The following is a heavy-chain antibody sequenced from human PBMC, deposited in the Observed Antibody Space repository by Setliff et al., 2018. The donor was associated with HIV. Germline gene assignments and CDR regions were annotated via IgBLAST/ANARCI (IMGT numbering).Heavy chain of an antibody. CDR2: ISGYNGNT. CDR3: ARDGSSTWTGVRAFDI. CDR1: GYTFTSYG. J-gene: IGHJ3*02. Sequence: GASVKVSCKASGYTFTSYGISWVRQAPGQGLEWMGWISGYNGNTEYAQKFQGRVTMTTDTSTTIAYMELSSLRSEDTAEYYCARDGSSTWTGVRAFDIWGQGTMVTVSS. D-gene: IGHD6-13*01. V-gene: IGHV1-18*01.